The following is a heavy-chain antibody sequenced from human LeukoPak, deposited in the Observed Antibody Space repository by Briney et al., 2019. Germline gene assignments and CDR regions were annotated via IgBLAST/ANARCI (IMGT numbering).Heavy chain of an antibody. J-gene: IGHJ3*02. D-gene: IGHD3-10*01. Sequence: ASVKVSCKASGYTFTGYYMHWVRQAPGQGLEWMGWINPNSGGTNYAQKFQGRGTMTRDTSISTAYMELSRLRSDDTAVYYCARGFGGNHVDAFDIWGQGTMVTVPS. CDR3: ARGFGGNHVDAFDI. V-gene: IGHV1-2*02. CDR2: INPNSGGT. CDR1: GYTFTGYY.